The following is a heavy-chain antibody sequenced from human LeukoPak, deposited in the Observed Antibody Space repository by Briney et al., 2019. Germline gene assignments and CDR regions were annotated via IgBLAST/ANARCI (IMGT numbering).Heavy chain of an antibody. CDR2: ISSNGANT. Sequence: GGSLRLSCAASGFTYSNHAMSWVRQAPGKGLEWVSAISSNGANTHYADSVKGRFTISRDNSKNTLYLQMNSLRAEDTAVYYCARDAAYSSGWLLYYYYYYGMDVWGQGTTVTVSS. D-gene: IGHD6-19*01. CDR3: ARDAAYSSGWLLYYYYYYGMDV. J-gene: IGHJ6*02. V-gene: IGHV3-23*01. CDR1: GFTYSNHA.